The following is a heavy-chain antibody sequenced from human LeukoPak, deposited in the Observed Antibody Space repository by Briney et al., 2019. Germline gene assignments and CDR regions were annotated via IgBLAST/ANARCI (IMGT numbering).Heavy chain of an antibody. Sequence: SETLSLTCTVSGGSISSGSYYWSWIRQPAGKGLEWIGRIYTSGSTNYNPSLKSRVTISVDTSKNQISLKLSSVTAADTAVYYCASVYAYCGGDCYSEAFDIWGQGTMVTVSS. CDR3: ASVYAYCGGDCYSEAFDI. CDR1: GGSISSGSYY. J-gene: IGHJ3*02. V-gene: IGHV4-61*02. CDR2: IYTSGST. D-gene: IGHD2-21*02.